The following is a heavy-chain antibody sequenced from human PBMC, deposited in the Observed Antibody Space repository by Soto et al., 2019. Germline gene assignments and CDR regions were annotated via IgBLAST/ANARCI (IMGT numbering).Heavy chain of an antibody. CDR3: AKGSTAMTYFDY. D-gene: IGHD5-18*01. V-gene: IGHV3-30*18. CDR1: GFTFSSYG. J-gene: IGHJ4*02. CDR2: ISYDGSNK. Sequence: QVQLVESGGGAVQPGRSLRLSCAASGFTFSSYGMHWVRQAPGKGLEWVAVISYDGSNKYYADSVKGRFTISRDNSKNTLYLQMNSLRAEDTDVYYCAKGSTAMTYFDYWGQGTLVTVSS.